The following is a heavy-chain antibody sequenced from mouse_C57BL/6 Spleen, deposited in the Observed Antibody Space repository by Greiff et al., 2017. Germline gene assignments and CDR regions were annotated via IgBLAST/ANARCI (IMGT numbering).Heavy chain of an antibody. Sequence: VQLKESGPELVQPGASVKMSCKASGYTFTDYNMHWVKQSHGKSLEWIGYINPNNGGTSYNQKFKGKATLTVNKSSSTAYMELRSLTSEDSAVYYCARGGVTTGYWGQGTTLTVSS. CDR2: INPNNGGT. CDR1: GYTFTDYN. V-gene: IGHV1-22*01. D-gene: IGHD2-2*01. J-gene: IGHJ2*01. CDR3: ARGGVTTGY.